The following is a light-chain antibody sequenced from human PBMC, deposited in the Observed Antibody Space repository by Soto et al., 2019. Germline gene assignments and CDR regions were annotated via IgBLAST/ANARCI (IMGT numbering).Light chain of an antibody. CDR1: QSMTTK. V-gene: IGKV3-15*01. Sequence: EILMTQSPATLSVSPGEGVTLSCGASQSMTTKLAWYQQKPGQAPRLLMYAASTRPTSIAARFSGSGSGTDFILTTTSLQSEDSGVFYCQQYYHWPRTFGQGTKVDIK. J-gene: IGKJ1*01. CDR3: QQYYHWPRT. CDR2: AAS.